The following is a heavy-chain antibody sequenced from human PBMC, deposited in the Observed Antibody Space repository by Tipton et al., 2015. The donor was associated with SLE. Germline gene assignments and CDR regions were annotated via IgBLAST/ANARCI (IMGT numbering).Heavy chain of an antibody. J-gene: IGHJ5*02. CDR2: IYDTATT. Sequence: TLSLTCTVSGGSISSGNYYWTWIRQHPGKGLGWIGYIYDTATTYYNPSLKSRVTMSIDRSKNHFSLRLRSVSAADTAIYYCAREVKSGRYDWFDPWGQGTLVTVSS. D-gene: IGHD1-26*01. CDR3: AREVKSGRYDWFDP. CDR1: GGSISSGNYY. V-gene: IGHV4-31*03.